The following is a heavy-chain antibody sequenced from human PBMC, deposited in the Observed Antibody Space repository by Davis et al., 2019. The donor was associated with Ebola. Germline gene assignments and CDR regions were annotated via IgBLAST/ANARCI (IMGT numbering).Heavy chain of an antibody. Sequence: SVKVSCKASGFTFTSSAMQWVRQARGQRLEWIGWIVVGSGKPNYAQKFQERVTITRHMSTRTAYMELSSLRSEDTAVYYCAADTGYRYYYGMDVWGQGTTVTVSS. CDR1: GFTFTSSA. CDR2: IVVGSGKP. J-gene: IGHJ6*02. D-gene: IGHD1-1*01. CDR3: AADTGYRYYYGMDV. V-gene: IGHV1-58*02.